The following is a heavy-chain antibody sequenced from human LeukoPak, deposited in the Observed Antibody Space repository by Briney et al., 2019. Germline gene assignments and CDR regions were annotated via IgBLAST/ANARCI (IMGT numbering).Heavy chain of an antibody. CDR1: GGSISSSSYY. Sequence: SETLSLTCTVSGGSISSSSYYWGWIRQPPGKGLEWIGSIYHSGSTYYNPSLKSRVTISVDTSKNQFSLKLSSVTAADTAVYYCARAPDYYDSSGYYFDAFDIWGQGTMVTVSS. CDR3: ARAPDYYDSSGYYFDAFDI. J-gene: IGHJ3*02. D-gene: IGHD3-22*01. CDR2: IYHSGST. V-gene: IGHV4-39*07.